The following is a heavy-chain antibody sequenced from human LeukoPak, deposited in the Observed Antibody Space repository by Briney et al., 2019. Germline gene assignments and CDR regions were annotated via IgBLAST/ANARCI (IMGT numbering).Heavy chain of an antibody. D-gene: IGHD4-23*01. J-gene: IGHJ4*02. CDR3: ARDHRGKSDY. CDR1: GFTFSNYW. CDR2: INPDGSRT. V-gene: IGHV3-74*01. Sequence: GGSLRLSCAAAGFTFSNYWVHWVRQAPGKGRVWVSRINPDGSRTDYADSVKGRFTISRDNAKNTLYLQMNSLRAEDTAVYFCARDHRGKSDYWGQGTLVTVSS.